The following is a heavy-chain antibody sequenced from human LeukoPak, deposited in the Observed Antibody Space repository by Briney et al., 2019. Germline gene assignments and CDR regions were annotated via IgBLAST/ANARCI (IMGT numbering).Heavy chain of an antibody. J-gene: IGHJ6*02. CDR1: GFTFSSYS. CDR3: ARDKGSSSWYRDVDYYYGMDV. CDR2: ISSSSSYI. Sequence: GGSLRLSCAASGFTFSSYSMNWVRQAPGKGLEWVSSISSSSSYIYYADSVKGRFTISRDNAKNSLYLQMNSLRAEDTAVYYCARDKGSSSWYRDVDYYYGMDVWGRGTTVTVSS. D-gene: IGHD6-13*01. V-gene: IGHV3-21*01.